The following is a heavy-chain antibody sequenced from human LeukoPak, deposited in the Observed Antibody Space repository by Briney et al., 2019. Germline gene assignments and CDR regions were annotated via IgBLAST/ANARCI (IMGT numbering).Heavy chain of an antibody. V-gene: IGHV3-48*03. CDR3: ARESVTMVRRAFDI. J-gene: IGHJ3*02. Sequence: GGSLRLSCAASGFTFSSYEMNWVRQAPGKGLEWVPYISSSGSTIYYADSVKGRFTISRDNAKNSLYLQMNSLRAEDTAVYYCARESVTMVRRAFDIWGQGTMVTVSS. CDR2: ISSSGSTI. D-gene: IGHD3-10*01. CDR1: GFTFSSYE.